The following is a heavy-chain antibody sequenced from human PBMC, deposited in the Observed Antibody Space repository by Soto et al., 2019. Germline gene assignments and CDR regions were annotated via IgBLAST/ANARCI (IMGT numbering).Heavy chain of an antibody. CDR2: IGPRGRDT. Sequence: GGSLRLSCAVSGFTISSHAMGWARQAPGKGLEWVSAIGPRGRDTYYADSVKGRFTISRDNSKNTVSLQMNSLRAEDTAVYYCAILGGTYYAFDFWGQGTLVTVS. D-gene: IGHD1-26*01. V-gene: IGHV3-23*01. CDR1: GFTISSHA. J-gene: IGHJ3*01. CDR3: AILGGTYYAFDF.